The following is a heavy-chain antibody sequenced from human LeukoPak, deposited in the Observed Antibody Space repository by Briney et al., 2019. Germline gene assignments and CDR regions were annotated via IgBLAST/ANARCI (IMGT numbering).Heavy chain of an antibody. V-gene: IGHV4-34*01. D-gene: IGHD4-17*01. J-gene: IGHJ4*02. Sequence: SETLSLTCAVYGGSFSGYYWSWIRQPPGKGLEWIGEINHSGSTNYNPSLKSRVIMSVDTSKNQFSLKLSSATAADTAVYYCARLAYNGDYVNYWGQGTLVTVST. CDR3: ARLAYNGDYVNY. CDR2: INHSGST. CDR1: GGSFSGYY.